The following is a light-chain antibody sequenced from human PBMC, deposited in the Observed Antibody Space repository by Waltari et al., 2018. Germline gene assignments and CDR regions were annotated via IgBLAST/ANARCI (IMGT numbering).Light chain of an antibody. Sequence: DVQMTQSPSTLSASVGDTVSITCRACQSIMSWLAWYQQKAGKAPKVLISKASTLESGVPSRFSGSESGTEFTLTISNLQPDDFATYYCQQYNTDYTFGQGTILEIK. CDR3: QQYNTDYT. J-gene: IGKJ2*01. V-gene: IGKV1-5*03. CDR1: QSIMSW. CDR2: KAS.